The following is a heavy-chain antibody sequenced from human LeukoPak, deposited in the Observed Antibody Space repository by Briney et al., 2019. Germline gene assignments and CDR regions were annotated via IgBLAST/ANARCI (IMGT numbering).Heavy chain of an antibody. Sequence: GGSLRLSCAASGFTFSSYSMNWVRQAPGKGLEWVSYISSSSSTIYYADSVKGRFTISRDNAKNSLYLQMNSLRAEDTAVYYCAREQQQLPSDYWGQGTLVTVSS. CDR3: AREQQQLPSDY. J-gene: IGHJ4*02. V-gene: IGHV3-48*01. CDR2: ISSSSSTI. D-gene: IGHD6-13*01. CDR1: GFTFSSYS.